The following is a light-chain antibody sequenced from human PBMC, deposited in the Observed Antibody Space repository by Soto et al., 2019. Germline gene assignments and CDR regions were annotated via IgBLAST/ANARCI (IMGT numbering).Light chain of an antibody. CDR2: KAS. CDR3: QHYNSYGT. J-gene: IGKJ1*01. Sequence: DIQMTQSPSTLSASVGDRVTITCWASQSISSWLAWYQQRPGKAPKLLIYKASSLESGVPSRFSGSGSGTEFTLTISSLQPDDFATYYCQHYNSYGTFGQGTKVAIK. V-gene: IGKV1-5*03. CDR1: QSISSW.